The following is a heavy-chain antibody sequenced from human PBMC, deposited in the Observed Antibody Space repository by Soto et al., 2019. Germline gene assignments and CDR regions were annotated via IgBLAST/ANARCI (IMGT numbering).Heavy chain of an antibody. CDR1: GFTFSSDW. CDR2: INMDGSST. V-gene: IGHV3-74*01. Sequence: GGSLRLSCAASGFTFSSDWMHWVRQAAGKGLVWVSRINMDGSSTNYADSVKGRFTISRDNSKNTLYLQMNSLRAEDTAVYYCAKDRRDSSGYRGFDYWGQGTLVTVSS. CDR3: AKDRRDSSGYRGFDY. J-gene: IGHJ4*02. D-gene: IGHD3-22*01.